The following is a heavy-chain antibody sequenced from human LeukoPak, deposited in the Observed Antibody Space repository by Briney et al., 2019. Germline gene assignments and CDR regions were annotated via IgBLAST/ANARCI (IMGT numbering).Heavy chain of an antibody. D-gene: IGHD3-22*01. CDR1: GFTVSSNY. CDR2: IYSGGST. CDR3: ARDVDYYDSSGYSYYFDY. Sequence: GGSLRLSCAASGFTVSSNYMSWIRQAPGKGLEWVSVIYSGGSTYYADSVKGRFTISRDNSKNTLYLQMNSLRAEDTAVYYCARDVDYYDSSGYSYYFDYWGQGTLVTVSS. J-gene: IGHJ4*02. V-gene: IGHV3-66*01.